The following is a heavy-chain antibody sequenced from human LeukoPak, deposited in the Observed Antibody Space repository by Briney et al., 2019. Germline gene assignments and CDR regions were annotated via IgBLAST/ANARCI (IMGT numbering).Heavy chain of an antibody. V-gene: IGHV4-34*01. J-gene: IGHJ2*01. D-gene: IGHD5-12*01. CDR1: GGSFNGYY. CDR3: ARALVRATMVWYFDL. CDR2: ISHSGST. Sequence: PSETLSLTCAVSGGSFNGYYWSSIRQPPGKGLEWIGEISHSGSTNYSPSLKSRVTISVDTSKNQFSLNLSSVTAADTAVYYCARALVRATMVWYFDLWGRGTLVTVSS.